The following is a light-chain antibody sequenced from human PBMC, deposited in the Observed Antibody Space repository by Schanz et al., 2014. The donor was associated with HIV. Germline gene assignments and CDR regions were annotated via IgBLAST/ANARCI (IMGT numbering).Light chain of an antibody. J-gene: IGKJ1*01. CDR2: GAV. Sequence: EIVMTQSPATLSVSPGERATLSCRASQSVSSDLAWYQQKPGQAPRLLIFGAVTRATGVPARFSGSGSGTDFTLTISRVEPEDYAVYYCQQYGSPPWTFGQGTRVDVK. CDR3: QQYGSPPWT. CDR1: QSVSSD. V-gene: IGKV3-15*01.